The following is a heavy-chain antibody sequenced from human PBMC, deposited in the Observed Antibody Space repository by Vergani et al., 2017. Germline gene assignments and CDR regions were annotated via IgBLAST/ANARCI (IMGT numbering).Heavy chain of an antibody. CDR1: GGTFSSYA. CDR3: ARSLRGGDYLDNWFDP. D-gene: IGHD4-17*01. V-gene: IGHV1-69*01. J-gene: IGHJ5*02. CDR2: IIPIFGTA. Sequence: QVQLVQSGAEVKKPGSSVKVSCKASGGTFSSYAISWVRQAPGQGLEWMGGIIPIFGTANYAQKFQGRVTITADESMSTAYMELSSLRSEDTAVYYCARSLRGGDYLDNWFDPWGQGTLVTVSS.